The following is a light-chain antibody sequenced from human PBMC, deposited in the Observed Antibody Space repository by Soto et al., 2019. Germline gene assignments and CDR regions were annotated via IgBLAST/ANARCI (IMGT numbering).Light chain of an antibody. CDR2: EVT. V-gene: IGLV2-14*01. CDR3: SSYTSSSTSV. J-gene: IGLJ3*02. CDR1: SSDVGVYNY. Sequence: QSALTQPASVSGSPGQSITISCTGTSSDVGVYNYVSWYQQHPGKAPKLMIFEVTSRPSGVSNRFSGSKSCNTASLTISGLQAEDEADYYCSSYTSSSTSVFGGGTKVTVL.